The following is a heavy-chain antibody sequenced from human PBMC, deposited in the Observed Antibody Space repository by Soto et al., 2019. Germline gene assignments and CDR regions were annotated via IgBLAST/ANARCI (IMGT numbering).Heavy chain of an antibody. CDR2: INPDNGDT. CDR1: GYTFTSYG. Sequence: QVQFVQSGAEVKEPGASVKVSCKDSGYTFTSYGLHWVRQAPGQSLEWMGWINPDNGDTKHSQKFQGGVTITMDTSASTAYMELRSLRYEDTAVYYCARDDGDRAFDIWGQGTTVTVSS. D-gene: IGHD2-21*01. CDR3: ARDDGDRAFDI. V-gene: IGHV1-3*01. J-gene: IGHJ3*02.